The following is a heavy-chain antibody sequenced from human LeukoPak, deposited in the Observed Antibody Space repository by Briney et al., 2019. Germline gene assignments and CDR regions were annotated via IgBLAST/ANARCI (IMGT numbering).Heavy chain of an antibody. Sequence: GGSLRLSCAASGFTFSSYTMNWVRQAPGQGLEWISSISSSSSYTYYADSVKGRFTISRDNAKNSLYLQMNSLRDEDTAVYYCARGESGLLREKDWFDPWGQGTLVTVSS. V-gene: IGHV3-21*01. CDR3: ARGESGLLREKDWFDP. CDR2: ISSSSSYT. CDR1: GFTFSSYT. J-gene: IGHJ5*02. D-gene: IGHD2-15*01.